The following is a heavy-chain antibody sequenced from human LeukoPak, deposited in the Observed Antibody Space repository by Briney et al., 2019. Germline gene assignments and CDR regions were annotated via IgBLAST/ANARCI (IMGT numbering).Heavy chain of an antibody. V-gene: IGHV3-9*01. CDR1: GFTFSSNA. Sequence: GGSLRLSCAASGFTFSSNAVSWVRQVPGKGLEWVSGISWNSGAKAYADSVRGRFTISRDNAKNSLYLQMNSLRGEDTALYYCAKARLMAAPFYYYGMDVWGPGTTVTVSS. CDR3: AKARLMAAPFYYYGMDV. J-gene: IGHJ6*02. D-gene: IGHD5-24*01. CDR2: ISWNSGAK.